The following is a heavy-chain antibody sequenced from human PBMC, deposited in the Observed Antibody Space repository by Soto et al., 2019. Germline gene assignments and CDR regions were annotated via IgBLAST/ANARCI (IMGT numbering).Heavy chain of an antibody. V-gene: IGHV1-46*01. Sequence: SVKVSCRASGYTFTGYYMHWVRQAPGQGLEWMGIINPSGGSTSYAQKFQGRVTMTRDTSTSTVYMELSSLRSEDTAVYYCARVIAAAGTFDYWGQGTLVTVSS. D-gene: IGHD6-13*01. CDR1: GYTFTGYY. J-gene: IGHJ4*02. CDR3: ARVIAAAGTFDY. CDR2: INPSGGST.